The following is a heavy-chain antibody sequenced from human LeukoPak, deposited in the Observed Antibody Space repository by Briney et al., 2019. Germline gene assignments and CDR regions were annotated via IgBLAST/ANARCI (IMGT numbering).Heavy chain of an antibody. Sequence: PSETLSLTCTVSGGSISSYYWSWIRQPPGKGLEWIGYIYYSGSTNYNPSLKSRVTISVDTSKYQFSLKLSSVTAADTAVYYCARHPAYYDSSGSPVFDIWGQGTMVTVSS. V-gene: IGHV4-59*08. CDR3: ARHPAYYDSSGSPVFDI. CDR1: GGSISSYY. J-gene: IGHJ3*02. CDR2: IYYSGST. D-gene: IGHD3-22*01.